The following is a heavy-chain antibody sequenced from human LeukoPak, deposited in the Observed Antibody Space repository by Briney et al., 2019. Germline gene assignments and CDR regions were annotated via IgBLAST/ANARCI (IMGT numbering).Heavy chain of an antibody. CDR1: GFTFSNHP. CDR2: ISDSGGST. D-gene: IGHD2-21*02. J-gene: IGHJ4*02. CDR3: VKGAYYGGDCYSFFDY. V-gene: IGHV3-23*01. Sequence: GGSLRLSCAASGFTFSNHPMTWVRQAPGKGLEWVSSISDSGGSTYYADSVKGRFTISRDNSRNTLYLQMNNLRAEDTAVYYCVKGAYYGGDCYSFFDYWGQGTLVTVSS.